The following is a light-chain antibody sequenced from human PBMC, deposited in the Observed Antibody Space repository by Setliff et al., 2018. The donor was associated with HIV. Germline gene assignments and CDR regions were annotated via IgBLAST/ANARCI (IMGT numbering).Light chain of an antibody. V-gene: IGLV2-14*01. J-gene: IGLJ3*02. Sequence: QSVLAQPASMSGSPGQSLTIFCFGTSSDIGGYEYVSWYQQHPGEAPRLIIYEVSNRPSGVSNRFSGSKSGNTASLTISGLQAEDEAYYYCSSYRRTSTWVFGGGTKVTVL. CDR2: EVS. CDR1: SSDIGGYEY. CDR3: SSYRRTSTWV.